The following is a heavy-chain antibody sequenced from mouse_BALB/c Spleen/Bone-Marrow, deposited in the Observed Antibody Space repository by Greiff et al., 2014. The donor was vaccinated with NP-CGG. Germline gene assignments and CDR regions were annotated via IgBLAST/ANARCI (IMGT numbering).Heavy chain of an antibody. CDR3: ARYYYGSSYFDY. V-gene: IGHV14-3*02. CDR1: GFNIKDTY. Sequence: EVMLVESGAELVKPGASVKLSCTASGFNIKDTYMHWVKQRPEQGLEWIGRIDPANGNTKYDPKFQGKATITADTSSNTAYLQLSSLTSEDTAVYYCARYYYGSSYFDYWGQGTTLTASS. J-gene: IGHJ2*01. D-gene: IGHD1-1*01. CDR2: IDPANGNT.